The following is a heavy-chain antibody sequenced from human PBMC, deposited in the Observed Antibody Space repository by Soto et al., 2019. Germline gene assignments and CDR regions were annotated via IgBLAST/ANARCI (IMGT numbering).Heavy chain of an antibody. J-gene: IGHJ3*02. CDR2: ISSSGSTI. D-gene: IGHD3-22*01. Sequence: HPGGSLRLSCAASGFTFSSYEMNWVRQAPGKGLEWVSYISSSGSTIYYADSVKGRFTISRDNAKNSLYLQMNSLRAEDTAVYYCARAPYYYDGGDAFDIWGQGTMVTVSS. CDR1: GFTFSSYE. V-gene: IGHV3-48*03. CDR3: ARAPYYYDGGDAFDI.